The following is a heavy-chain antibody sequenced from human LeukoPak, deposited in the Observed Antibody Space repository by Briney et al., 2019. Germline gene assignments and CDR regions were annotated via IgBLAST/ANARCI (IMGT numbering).Heavy chain of an antibody. CDR3: ARFLVAAGYFDY. J-gene: IGHJ4*02. CDR1: GGTFSSYA. V-gene: IGHV1-69*06. CDR2: IIPIFGTA. Sequence: SVKVSCKASGGTFSSYAISWVRQAPGQGLEWMGGIIPIFGTANYAQKFQGRVTITADKSTSTAYMELSSLRSEDTAVYYCARFLVAAGYFDYWGQRTLVTVSS. D-gene: IGHD5-12*01.